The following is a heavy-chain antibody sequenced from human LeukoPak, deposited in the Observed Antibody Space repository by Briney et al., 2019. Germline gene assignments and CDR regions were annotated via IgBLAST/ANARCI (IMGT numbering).Heavy chain of an antibody. CDR2: IYYSGST. V-gene: IGHV4-30-4*02. D-gene: IGHD3-3*01. J-gene: IGHJ3*02. CDR1: GGSISSGDYY. CDR3: VRDFDAWSAIDI. Sequence: SETLSLTCTVSGGSISSGDYYWSWIRQPPGKGLEWIGYIYYSGSTYYNPSLKSRVTISVDTSKKQFSLHLSSVTAADTAVYYCVRDFDAWSAIDIWGQGTMVTVSS.